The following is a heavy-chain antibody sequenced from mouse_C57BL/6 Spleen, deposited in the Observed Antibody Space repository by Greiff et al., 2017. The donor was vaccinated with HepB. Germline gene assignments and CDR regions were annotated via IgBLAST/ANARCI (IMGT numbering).Heavy chain of an antibody. CDR2: IYPGSGST. Sequence: QVHVKQPGAELVKPGASVKMSCKASGYTFTSYWITWVKQRPGQGLEWIGDIYPGSGSTNYNEKFKSKATLTVDTSSSTAYMQLSSLTSEDSAVYYCARKNYDYDEGYFDYWGQGTTLTVSS. CDR3: ARKNYDYDEGYFDY. V-gene: IGHV1-55*01. D-gene: IGHD2-4*01. J-gene: IGHJ2*01. CDR1: GYTFTSYW.